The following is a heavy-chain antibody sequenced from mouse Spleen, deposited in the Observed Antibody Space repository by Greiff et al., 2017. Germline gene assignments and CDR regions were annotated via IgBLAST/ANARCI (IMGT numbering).Heavy chain of an antibody. J-gene: IGHJ3*01. Sequence: QVQLQQPGAELVQPGASVKMSCKASGYTFTSYWITWVKQRPGQGLEWIGDIYPGSGSTNSNEKFKSKATLTVDTSSSTACMQLSSLTSEDSAVYYCARGDASCAYWGQGTLVTVSA. CDR2: IYPGSGST. CDR1: GYTFTSYW. CDR3: ARGDASCAY. V-gene: IGHV1-55*01.